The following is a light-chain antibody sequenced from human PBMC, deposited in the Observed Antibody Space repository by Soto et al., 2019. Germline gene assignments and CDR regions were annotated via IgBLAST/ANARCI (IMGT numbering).Light chain of an antibody. Sequence: QSALTQPASVSGSPGQSITISCTGTSSDVGTYNLVSWYQQHPGKAPKVMIYEGSKRPSGVSNRFSCSKSGNTASLTISGLQAEDEADYYCCSYAGSSSYVFGTGTKLTVL. J-gene: IGLJ1*01. CDR1: SSDVGTYNL. V-gene: IGLV2-23*01. CDR2: EGS. CDR3: CSYAGSSSYV.